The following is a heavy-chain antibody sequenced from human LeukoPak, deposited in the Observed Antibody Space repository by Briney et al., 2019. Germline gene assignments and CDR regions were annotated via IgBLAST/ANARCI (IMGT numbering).Heavy chain of an antibody. Sequence: ASVRVSCKTSGYTFTCYGITWVRQAPGQGLEWMGWISAYNGNTNYAQKLQGRVTMTTDTSTSTAYMELRSLRSDDTAVYFCARDRLQLEQNFYYYAMDVWGQGTTVTVSS. CDR1: GYTFTCYG. CDR2: ISAYNGNT. CDR3: ARDRLQLEQNFYYYAMDV. J-gene: IGHJ6*02. V-gene: IGHV1-18*01. D-gene: IGHD1-1*01.